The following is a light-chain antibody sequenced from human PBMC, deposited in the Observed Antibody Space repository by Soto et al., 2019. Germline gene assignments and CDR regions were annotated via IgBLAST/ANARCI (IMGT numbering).Light chain of an antibody. Sequence: DMNVTLAPPRLSRSVGDRVTITCRASQTISSWLAWYQQKPGKAPKLLIYKASTLKSGVPSRFSGSGSGTEFTLTIIILQADDFVTYYCKVYTSYPEGFGQGTNVDIK. J-gene: IGKJ1*01. V-gene: IGKV1-5*03. CDR2: KAS. CDR1: QTISSW. CDR3: KVYTSYPEG.